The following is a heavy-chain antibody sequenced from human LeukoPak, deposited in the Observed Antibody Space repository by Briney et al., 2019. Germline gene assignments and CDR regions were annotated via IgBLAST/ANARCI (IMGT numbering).Heavy chain of an antibody. J-gene: IGHJ4*02. V-gene: IGHV4-61*01. CDR2: IYYSGST. CDR1: GGSISSTSYY. D-gene: IGHD4-17*01. Sequence: SETLSLTCTVSGGSISSTSYYWSWIRQPPGKGLEWIGYIYYSGSTNYNPSLKSRVTISVDTSKNQFSLKLSSVTAADTAVYYCARVSTNYGDYEDYWGQGTLVTVSS. CDR3: ARVSTNYGDYEDY.